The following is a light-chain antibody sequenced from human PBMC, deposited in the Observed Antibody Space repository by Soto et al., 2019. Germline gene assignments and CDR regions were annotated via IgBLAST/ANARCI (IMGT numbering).Light chain of an antibody. Sequence: AIPLTLSPSSLPASVGDRVIISCRASQGISSAFAWYQQKPGRAPRLLIYDASSLQSGVTSRFSGSGSGTDFTLTISSLQPEDFATYYCQQFHSYALTFGGGTKVEIK. V-gene: IGKV1-13*02. CDR1: QGISSA. CDR3: QQFHSYALT. CDR2: DAS. J-gene: IGKJ4*01.